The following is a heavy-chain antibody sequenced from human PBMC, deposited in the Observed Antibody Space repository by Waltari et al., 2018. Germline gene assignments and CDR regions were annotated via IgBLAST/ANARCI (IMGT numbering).Heavy chain of an antibody. CDR3: ARELGLTTDYYDSSGFDY. V-gene: IGHV1-69*08. J-gene: IGHJ4*02. CDR1: GGTFSSYT. D-gene: IGHD3-22*01. CDR2: IIPILGIA. Sequence: QVQLVQSGAEVKKPGSSVKVSCKASGGTFSSYTIRWVRQAPGQGLEWMGRIIPILGIANYAQKFQGRVTITADKSTSTAYMELSSLRSEDTAVYYCARELGLTTDYYDSSGFDYWGQGTLVTVSS.